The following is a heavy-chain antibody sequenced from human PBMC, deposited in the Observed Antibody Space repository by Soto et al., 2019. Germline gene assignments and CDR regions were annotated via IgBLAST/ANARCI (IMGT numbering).Heavy chain of an antibody. V-gene: IGHV1-2*04. J-gene: IGHJ6*02. Sequence: GASVKVSCKASGYTFTGYYMHWVRQAPGQGLEWMGWINPNSGGTNYAQKFQGWVTMTRDTSISTAYMELSRLRSDDTAVYYCARDMSGTATPGYYYYGMDVWGQGTTVTVS. CDR2: INPNSGGT. CDR1: GYTFTGYY. D-gene: IGHD2-15*01. CDR3: ARDMSGTATPGYYYYGMDV.